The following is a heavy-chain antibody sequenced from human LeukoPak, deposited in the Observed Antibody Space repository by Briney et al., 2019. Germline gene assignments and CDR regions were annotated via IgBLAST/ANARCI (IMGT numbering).Heavy chain of an antibody. J-gene: IGHJ3*02. CDR3: AKSYYGDLETFDI. D-gene: IGHD4-17*01. Sequence: GGSLRLSCAASGFTFSSYAMSWVRQAPGKGLGWVSAIGGSGGSTYYADSVKGRFTISRDNSRNTLYRQMTSLRAEDTAVYHCAKSYYGDLETFDIWGQGTMVTVSS. V-gene: IGHV3-23*01. CDR1: GFTFSSYA. CDR2: IGGSGGST.